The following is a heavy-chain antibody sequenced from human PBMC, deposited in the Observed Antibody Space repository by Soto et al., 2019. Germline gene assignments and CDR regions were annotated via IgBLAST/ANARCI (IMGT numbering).Heavy chain of an antibody. CDR1: GGSISSSSYY. CDR2: IYYSGST. Sequence: SETLSLTCTVSGGSISSSSYYWGWIRQPPGKGLEWIGSIYYSGSTYYNPSLKSRVTISVDTSKNQFSLKLSSVTAADTAVYYCASQCAAAAGPPPPYCYYGMDVWGQGTTVTVSS. CDR3: ASQCAAAAGPPPPYCYYGMDV. D-gene: IGHD6-13*01. J-gene: IGHJ6*02. V-gene: IGHV4-39*01.